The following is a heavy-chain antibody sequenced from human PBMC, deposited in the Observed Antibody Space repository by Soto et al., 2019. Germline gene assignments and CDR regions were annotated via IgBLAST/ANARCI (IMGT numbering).Heavy chain of an antibody. Sequence: EVQLVESGGGLVQPGGSLRISCAASGFSFSNYSMNWVRQAPGKGLEWVSYISGRSTGRYSTDYADSVKGRFTVSRDNANNSLYLQRHSWRAEDTAVYYCARDAVGGLDPVGHYFDNWGQGTLVTVSS. CDR3: ARDAVGGLDPVGHYFDN. V-gene: IGHV3-48*01. CDR1: GFSFSNYS. D-gene: IGHD5-12*01. J-gene: IGHJ4*02. CDR2: ISGRSTGRYST.